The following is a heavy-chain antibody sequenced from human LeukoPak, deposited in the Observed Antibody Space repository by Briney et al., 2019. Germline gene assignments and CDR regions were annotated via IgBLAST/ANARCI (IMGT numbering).Heavy chain of an antibody. D-gene: IGHD2-8*01. CDR2: INYDGSNK. CDR3: ARDRGGTNGI. Sequence: GGSLRLSCAASGFTFSSFGIHWVRQAPGKGLEWVAFINYDGSNKYYADSVRGRFTISRDSSKNSLYLQMNSLRAEDTAVYYCARDRGGTNGIWGQGTLVTVSS. CDR1: GFTFSSFG. J-gene: IGHJ4*02. V-gene: IGHV3-30*02.